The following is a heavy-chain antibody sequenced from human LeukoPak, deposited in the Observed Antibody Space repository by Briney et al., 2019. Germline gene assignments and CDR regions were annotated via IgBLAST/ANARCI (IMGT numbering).Heavy chain of an antibody. V-gene: IGHV1-69*05. CDR1: GGTFSSYA. CDR3: AVDLTYYYYSSGVVFDY. J-gene: IGHJ4*02. CDR2: IIPIFGTA. Sequence: SVKVSCKASGGTFSSYAISWVRQAPGQGLEWMGGIIPIFGTANYAQKFQGRVTITTDESTSTAYMELSSLRSEDTAVYYCAVDLTYYYYSSGVVFDYWGQGTLVTVSS. D-gene: IGHD3-22*01.